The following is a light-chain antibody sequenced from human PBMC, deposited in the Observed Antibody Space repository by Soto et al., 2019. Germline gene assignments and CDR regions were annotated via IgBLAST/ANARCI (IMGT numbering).Light chain of an antibody. CDR3: SSYTSSSTVV. CDR1: SSDDGGYHY. Sequence: QSVLTQPACVTGSHGQSITISCTGTSSDDGGYHYVSWYQQHPGLAPKLMIYEVSNRPSGVSNRFSGSKSGNTASLTIPGLQAEDEADYYCSSYTSSSTVVFGGGTKVTVL. J-gene: IGLJ2*01. V-gene: IGLV2-14*01. CDR2: EVS.